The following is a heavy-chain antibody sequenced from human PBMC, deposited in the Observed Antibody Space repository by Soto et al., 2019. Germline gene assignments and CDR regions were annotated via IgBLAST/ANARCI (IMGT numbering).Heavy chain of an antibody. V-gene: IGHV4-39*01. CDR2: VYWTGST. Sequence: SETLSLTCSVSGDSITTNGYYWGWIRQPPGKGLQWIGNVYWTGSTFSHPSLTSRVSISVDTSKNEFSLRLTSVTAADTAVYYCARSHYTYGLLIDYWGPGTLVTVSS. J-gene: IGHJ4*02. D-gene: IGHD2-8*01. CDR3: ARSHYTYGLLIDY. CDR1: GDSITTNGYY.